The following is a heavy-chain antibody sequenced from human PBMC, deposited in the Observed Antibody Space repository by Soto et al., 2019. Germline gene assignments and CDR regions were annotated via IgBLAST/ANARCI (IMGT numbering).Heavy chain of an antibody. CDR2: ISYDGSNK. V-gene: IGHV3-30*18. CDR3: AKDHQAGTTKHYAFDI. Sequence: QVQLVESGGGVVQPGRSLRLSCAASGFTFSSYGMHWVRQAPGKGLEWVAVISYDGSNKYYADSVKGRFTISRDNSKNTLYLLMNSLRAEDTAVYYCAKDHQAGTTKHYAFDIWGQGTMVTVSS. J-gene: IGHJ3*02. D-gene: IGHD1-7*01. CDR1: GFTFSSYG.